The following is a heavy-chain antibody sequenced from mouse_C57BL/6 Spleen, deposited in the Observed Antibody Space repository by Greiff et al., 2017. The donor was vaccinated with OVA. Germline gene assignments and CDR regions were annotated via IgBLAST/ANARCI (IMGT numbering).Heavy chain of an antibody. CDR2: VYPGSGSI. V-gene: IGHV1-62-2*01. J-gene: IGHJ1*02. D-gene: IGHD1-1*01. Sequence: VQLQQSGAELVKPGASVKLSCKASGYTFTEYTIHWVKQRSGQGLEWIGWVYPGSGSIKYNEKFKDKATLTADKSSNTVYIELSRLTYEDSAVYFCDIHGPLSYYGISYWYFDVWGAVATVSDSS. CDR3: DIHGPLSYYGISYWYFDV. CDR1: GYTFTEYT.